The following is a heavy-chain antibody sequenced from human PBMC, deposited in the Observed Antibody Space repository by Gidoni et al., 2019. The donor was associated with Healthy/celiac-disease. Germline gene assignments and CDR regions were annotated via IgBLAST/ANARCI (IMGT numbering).Heavy chain of an antibody. Sequence: QVQLVQSGAAVKKPGASVKVSCKASGYTFTSYGISWVRQVPGQGLEWMGWISAYNGNTNYAQKLQGRVTMTTDTSTSTAYMELRSLRSDDTAVYYCARDLRGMKRASAARTSFDYWGQGTLVTVSS. V-gene: IGHV1-18*04. CDR2: ISAYNGNT. CDR1: GYTFTSYG. J-gene: IGHJ4*02. CDR3: ARDLRGMKRASAARTSFDY. D-gene: IGHD6-13*01.